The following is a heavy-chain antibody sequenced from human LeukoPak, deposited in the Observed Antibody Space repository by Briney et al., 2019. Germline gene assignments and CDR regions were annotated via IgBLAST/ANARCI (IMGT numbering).Heavy chain of an antibody. J-gene: IGHJ4*02. CDR3: AKDSANYCVDY. Sequence: PGGSLRLSCAASGFTFSNYGMHWVRQAPGKGLELVAFLRYDETIKYYADSVKGRLSISRDTSKNMLYMQMNSLRVEDTAVYYCAKDSANYCVDYWGQGTLVTVSS. CDR1: GFTFSNYG. D-gene: IGHD1-26*01. CDR2: LRYDETIK. V-gene: IGHV3-30*02.